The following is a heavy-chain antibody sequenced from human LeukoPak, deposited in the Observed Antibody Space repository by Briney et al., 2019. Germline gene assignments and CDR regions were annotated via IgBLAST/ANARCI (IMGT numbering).Heavy chain of an antibody. CDR1: SGSIFRSNW. CDR2: IFHSGST. V-gene: IGHV4-4*02. D-gene: IGHD2-2*01. Sequence: SETLSLTCAVSSGSIFRSNWWSWVRQPPGKGLEWIGQIFHSGSTSYSPSLKSRVTISVDKSKNQFSLRLTSVTAADTAVYYCARSPTKRVPEDYWGQGTLVTVSS. J-gene: IGHJ4*02. CDR3: ARSPTKRVPEDY.